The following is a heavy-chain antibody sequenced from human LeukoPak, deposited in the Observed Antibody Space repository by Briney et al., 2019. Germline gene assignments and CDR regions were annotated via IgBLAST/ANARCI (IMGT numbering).Heavy chain of an antibody. D-gene: IGHD2-15*01. V-gene: IGHV1-46*01. CDR2: INPSGGST. CDR3: ARVGRSVVLFDY. CDR1: GYTFTSYY. Sequence: ASVKVSCKASGYTFTSYYMHRVRQAPGQGLEWMGIINPSGGSTSYAQKFQGRVTMTRDTSTSTVYMELSSLRSEDTAVYYCARVGRSVVLFDYWGQGTLVTVSS. J-gene: IGHJ4*02.